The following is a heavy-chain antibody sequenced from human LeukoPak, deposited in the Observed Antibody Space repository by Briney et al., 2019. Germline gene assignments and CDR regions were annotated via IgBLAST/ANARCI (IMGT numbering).Heavy chain of an antibody. CDR2: INHSGNT. Sequence: SETLSLTCAVYGGSFSDYYWTWVRQPPGKGLEGIGEINHSGNTNYNPSLKSRVTISVDTSKNQFSLKLTSVTAADTAVYYCARRLWDTSGWYFDYWGQGRLVIVSS. CDR3: ARRLWDTSGWYFDY. CDR1: GGSFSDYY. V-gene: IGHV4-34*01. J-gene: IGHJ4*02. D-gene: IGHD6-19*01.